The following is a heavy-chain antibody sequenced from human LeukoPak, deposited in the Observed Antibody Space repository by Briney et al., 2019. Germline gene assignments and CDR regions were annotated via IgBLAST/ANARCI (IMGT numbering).Heavy chain of an antibody. V-gene: IGHV4-59*08. Sequence: SSETLSLTCAVYGGSLSDYHWRWIRQPPGKGLEWIGYVYYSGSTNYNPSLKSRVTISVDTSKKQFSLKLSSVTAADTAVYYCARRPDGTSHFDYGGQGTLVTVSS. CDR2: VYYSGST. CDR1: GGSLSDYH. CDR3: ARRPDGTSHFDY. J-gene: IGHJ4*02. D-gene: IGHD2-2*01.